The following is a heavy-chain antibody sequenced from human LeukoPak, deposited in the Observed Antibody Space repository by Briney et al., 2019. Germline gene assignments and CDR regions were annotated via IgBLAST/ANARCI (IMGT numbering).Heavy chain of an antibody. CDR3: ARHRCSSTICSFDY. Sequence: SETLSLTCTVSGGSISSRSYYWGWIRQPPGNGLEWIGSIYYSGSTYYNPSLKSRVTISVDTSKNQFSLKLSSVTAADTAVYYCARHRCSSTICSFDYWGQGTLVTVSS. CDR2: IYYSGST. CDR1: GGSISSRSYY. J-gene: IGHJ4*02. D-gene: IGHD2-2*01. V-gene: IGHV4-39*01.